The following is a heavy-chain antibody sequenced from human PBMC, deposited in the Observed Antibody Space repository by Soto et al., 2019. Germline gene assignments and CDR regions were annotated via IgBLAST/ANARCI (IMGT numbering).Heavy chain of an antibody. CDR2: ISSSSSYI. Sequence: PGGSLRLSCAASGFTFSSYSMNWVRQAPGKGLEWVSSISSSSSYIYYADSVKGRFTISRNNAKNSLYLQMNSLRAEDTAVYYCARLGGYSYGYFGYWGQGTLVTVSS. D-gene: IGHD5-18*01. V-gene: IGHV3-21*01. CDR3: ARLGGYSYGYFGY. J-gene: IGHJ4*02. CDR1: GFTFSSYS.